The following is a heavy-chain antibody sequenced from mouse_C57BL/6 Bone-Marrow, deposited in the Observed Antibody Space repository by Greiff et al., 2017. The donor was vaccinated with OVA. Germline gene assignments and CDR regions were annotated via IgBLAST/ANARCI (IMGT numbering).Heavy chain of an antibody. CDR1: GFTFNTYA. V-gene: IGHV10-3*01. D-gene: IGHD1-1*01. Sequence: EVHLVESGGGLVQPKGSLKLSCAASGFTFNTYAMHWVRQAPGKGLEWVARIRSKSSNYATYYADSVKDRFTISRDDSQSMLYLQMNNLKTEDTAMYYCVRDGDYGSSQPYYAMDYWGQGTSVTVSS. J-gene: IGHJ4*01. CDR2: IRSKSSNYAT. CDR3: VRDGDYGSSQPYYAMDY.